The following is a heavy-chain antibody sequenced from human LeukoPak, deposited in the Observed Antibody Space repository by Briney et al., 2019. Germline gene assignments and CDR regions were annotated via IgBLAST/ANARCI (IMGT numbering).Heavy chain of an antibody. D-gene: IGHD3-22*01. CDR2: ISLSGRT. V-gene: IGHV4-4*02. CDR3: ARDSRSYERSGYYHFDY. CDR1: GGSISSTNW. Sequence: SETLSLTCGVSGGSISSTNWWSWVRQPPGQGLEWIGEISLSGRTNYNPSLKSRVTMSQDTSKNQFSLKLTSVTAADTAVYYCARDSRSYERSGYYHFDYWGQGSLVTVSS. J-gene: IGHJ4*02.